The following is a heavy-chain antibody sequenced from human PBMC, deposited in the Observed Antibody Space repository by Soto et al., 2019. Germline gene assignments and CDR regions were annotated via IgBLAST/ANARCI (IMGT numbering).Heavy chain of an antibody. CDR3: ATSQKGYNWNYFDH. D-gene: IGHD1-20*01. Sequence: PSDTLSLTXAVSGASISGGYYYWAWLRQSPGKGPEWIGSVFYTGFTSYNPSLESRVSVSVDTSKSQFSLKLSAVTAADTAVYYCATSQKGYNWNYFDHWGQGALVTVSS. J-gene: IGHJ4*02. CDR1: GASISGGYYY. CDR2: VFYTGFT. V-gene: IGHV4-39*01.